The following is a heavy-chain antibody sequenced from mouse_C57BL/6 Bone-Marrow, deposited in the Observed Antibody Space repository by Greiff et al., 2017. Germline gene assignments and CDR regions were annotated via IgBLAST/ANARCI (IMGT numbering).Heavy chain of an antibody. V-gene: IGHV5-6*01. J-gene: IGHJ3*01. D-gene: IGHD1-1*01. CDR3: ARHRLYYGSSYEFAY. CDR1: GFTFSSYG. CDR2: ISSGGSYT. Sequence: EVQLKESGGDLVKPGGSLKLSCAASGFTFSSYGMSWVRQTPDKRLEWVATISSGGSYTYYPDSVKGRFTISRDNAKNTLYLQMSSLKSEDTAMYYCARHRLYYGSSYEFAYWGQGTLVTVSA.